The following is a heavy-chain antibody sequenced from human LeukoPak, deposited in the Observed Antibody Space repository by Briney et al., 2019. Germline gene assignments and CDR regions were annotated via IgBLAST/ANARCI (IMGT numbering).Heavy chain of an antibody. J-gene: IGHJ4*02. Sequence: SETLSLTCAVYGGSFSGYYWSWIRQPPGKGLEWIGEINHSGSTNYNPSLKSRVTISVDTPKNQFSLKLSSVTAADTAVYYCARGRLGSSWYRPLDYWGQGTLVTVSS. D-gene: IGHD6-13*01. CDR3: ARGRLGSSWYRPLDY. CDR2: INHSGST. CDR1: GGSFSGYY. V-gene: IGHV4-34*01.